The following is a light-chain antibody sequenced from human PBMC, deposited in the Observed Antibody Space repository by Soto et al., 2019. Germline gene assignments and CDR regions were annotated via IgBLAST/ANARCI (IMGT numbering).Light chain of an antibody. Sequence: DIQMTQSPSILSAAVVDRVNITFLASQSISSWLAWYQPKPGKAPNLLIHKASHLESGVPSRFSGSGSGTEFTLTIPSLQPDDFATYYCQKYNSYPWTGGKGHKVDIK. J-gene: IGKJ1*01. CDR3: QKYNSYPWT. CDR1: QSISSW. CDR2: KAS. V-gene: IGKV1-5*03.